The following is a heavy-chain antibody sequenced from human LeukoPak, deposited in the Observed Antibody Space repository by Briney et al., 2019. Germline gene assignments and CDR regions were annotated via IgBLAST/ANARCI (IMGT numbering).Heavy chain of an antibody. CDR1: GFTFSGSA. D-gene: IGHD2-2*01. CDR2: IRSKANSYAT. Sequence: GGSLKLSCAASGFTFSGSAMHWVRQASGKGLEWVGRIRSKANSYATAYAASVKGRFTISRDDSKNTAYLQMNSLKTEDTAVYYCTRQCSSTSCSLFDYWGQGTLVTVSS. V-gene: IGHV3-73*01. CDR3: TRQCSSTSCSLFDY. J-gene: IGHJ4*02.